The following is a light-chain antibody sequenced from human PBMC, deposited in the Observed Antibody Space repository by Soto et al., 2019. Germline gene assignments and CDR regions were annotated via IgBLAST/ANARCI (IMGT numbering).Light chain of an antibody. J-gene: IGKJ1*01. CDR2: DAS. CDR1: QSVSSY. V-gene: IGKV3-11*01. CDR3: QQRSDWPPWT. Sequence: EIVLTQSPATLALSPGERATLSCRARQSVSSYLAWYQQKPGQAPRLLIYDASNRATGIPAMFSGSGSVTDFTLSISILGLEDFAFYYWQQRSDWPPWTFGQGTKVEIK.